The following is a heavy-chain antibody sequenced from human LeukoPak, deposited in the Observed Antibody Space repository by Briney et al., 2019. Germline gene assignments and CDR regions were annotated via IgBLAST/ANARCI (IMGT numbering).Heavy chain of an antibody. V-gene: IGHV4-38-2*02. CDR2: TSHSGTT. J-gene: IGHJ4*02. Sequence: SETLSLTCTVSGYSISSDYYWGWIRQSPGKGLEWIGSTSHSGTTYYNPSLKSRVTISVDMSKNQFSLKLTSVTAADTAVYYCARDNVPGYFDYWGQGTLVTVSS. CDR3: ARDNVPGYFDY. D-gene: IGHD2-8*01. CDR1: GYSISSDYY.